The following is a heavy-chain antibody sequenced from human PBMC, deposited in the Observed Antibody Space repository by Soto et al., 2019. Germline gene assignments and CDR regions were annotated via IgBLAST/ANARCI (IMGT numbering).Heavy chain of an antibody. V-gene: IGHV4-34*01. D-gene: IGHD3-3*01. CDR3: ARRSTVFGVVIRGNWFDP. CDR2: INHSGST. Sequence: SETLSLTCAVYGGSFSGYYWSWIRQPPGKGLEWIGEINHSGSTNYNPSLKSRVTISVDTSKNQFSLKLSSVTAADTAVYYCARRSTVFGVVIRGNWFDPWGQGTMVTVYS. CDR1: GGSFSGYY. J-gene: IGHJ5*02.